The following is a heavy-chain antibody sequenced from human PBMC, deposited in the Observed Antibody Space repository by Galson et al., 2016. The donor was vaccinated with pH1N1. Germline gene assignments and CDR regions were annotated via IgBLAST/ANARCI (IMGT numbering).Heavy chain of an antibody. D-gene: IGHD3-22*01. CDR1: GFTFYSYA. CDR3: ARGRYFDTSAFYLY. V-gene: IGHV3-23*01. Sequence: SLRLSCAASGFTFYSYAMSWVRQAPGKGLEWVSNISGRGGSTYYADSVKGRFTISRDNSNNTLYLQMDYVRAEDTALYYCARGRYFDTSAFYLYWGQGTLVTVSS. J-gene: IGHJ4*02. CDR2: ISGRGGST.